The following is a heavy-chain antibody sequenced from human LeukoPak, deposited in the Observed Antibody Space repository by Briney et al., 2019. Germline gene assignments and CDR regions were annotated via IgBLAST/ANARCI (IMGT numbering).Heavy chain of an antibody. CDR2: IYYSGST. D-gene: IGHD2-15*01. Sequence: SETLSLTCTVSGGSISSSNYYWGYIRQPPGKGLEWIGSIYYSGSTYYNPSLKSRVTISVDTSKNQFSLKLSSVTAADTAVYYCARVNIVVVVAATPWFWFDPWGQGTLVTVSS. CDR1: GGSISSSNYY. CDR3: ARVNIVVVVAATPWFWFDP. V-gene: IGHV4-39*07. J-gene: IGHJ5*02.